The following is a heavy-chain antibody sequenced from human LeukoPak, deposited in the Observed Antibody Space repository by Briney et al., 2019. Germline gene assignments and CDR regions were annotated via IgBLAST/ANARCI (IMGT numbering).Heavy chain of an antibody. V-gene: IGHV4-59*01. D-gene: IGHD5-18*01. CDR1: GGSISSYY. CDR2: IYYSGST. J-gene: IGHJ4*02. Sequence: SETQSLTCTVSGGSISSYYWSWIRQPPGKGLEWIGYIYYSGSTNYNPSLKSRVTISVDTSKNQFSLKLSSVTAADTAVYYCARVMVTEDSCYFDYWGQGTLVTVSS. CDR3: ARVMVTEDSCYFDY.